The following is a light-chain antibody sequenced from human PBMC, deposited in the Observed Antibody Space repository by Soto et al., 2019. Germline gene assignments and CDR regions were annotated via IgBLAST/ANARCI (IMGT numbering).Light chain of an antibody. CDR2: EVS. Sequence: DVVMTQTPLSLSVAPGKPASISCKSSQSLLHITGETFLFWYLQKPGQSPQLLIYEVSTRVSGVPDRFSGSGSGTDFTREISRVETDDVGIYYCMQSTQLPPTFGQGTRLGIE. CDR1: QSLLHITGETF. CDR3: MQSTQLPPT. V-gene: IGKV2D-29*02. J-gene: IGKJ5*01.